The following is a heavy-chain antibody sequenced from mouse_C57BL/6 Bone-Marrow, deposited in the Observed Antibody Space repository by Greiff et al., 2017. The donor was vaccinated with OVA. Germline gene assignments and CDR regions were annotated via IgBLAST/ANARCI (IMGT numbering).Heavy chain of an antibody. D-gene: IGHD2-4*01. V-gene: IGHV1-64*01. J-gene: IGHJ2*01. Sequence: QVQLQQPGAELVKPGASVKLSCKASGYTFTSYWMHWVKQRPGQGLEWIGMIHPNSGSTNYNEKFKSKATLTVDKSSSTAYMQLSSLTSEDSAVYYCARWNYDYDKVYYFDYWGHGTTLTVSS. CDR2: IHPNSGST. CDR3: ARWNYDYDKVYYFDY. CDR1: GYTFTSYW.